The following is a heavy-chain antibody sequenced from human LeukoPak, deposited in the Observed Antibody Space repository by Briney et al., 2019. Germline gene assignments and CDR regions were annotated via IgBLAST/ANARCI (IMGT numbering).Heavy chain of an antibody. J-gene: IGHJ4*02. CDR3: ARAGSSSYYVY. CDR1: GFTFRINW. Sequence: GGSLRLSCAASGFTFRINWMHWVRQAPGKGLVWVSRINSDGTATNYADSVKGRFTISRDNAKNTLYLQMNSLRAEDTAVFYCARAGSSSYYVYWGQGTQVTVSS. V-gene: IGHV3-74*01. D-gene: IGHD3-22*01. CDR2: INSDGTAT.